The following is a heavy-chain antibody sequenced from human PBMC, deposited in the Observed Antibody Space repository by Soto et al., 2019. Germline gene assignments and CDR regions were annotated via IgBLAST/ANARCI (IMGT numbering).Heavy chain of an antibody. CDR1: GGSISSSTYF. V-gene: IGHV4-39*01. D-gene: IGHD7-27*01. CDR3: ARYGERTIRPLQWFDP. Sequence: LQLQESGPRLVKQSETQSLTCTVSGGSISSSTYFWGWIRQPPGKVLEWIGSMYYSGSTYYNPSIKSSVTIPLDTSKNQFALKLSSVPAADTDLSYCARYGERTIRPLQWFDPWGQGTVVTVSS. CDR2: MYYSGST. J-gene: IGHJ5*02.